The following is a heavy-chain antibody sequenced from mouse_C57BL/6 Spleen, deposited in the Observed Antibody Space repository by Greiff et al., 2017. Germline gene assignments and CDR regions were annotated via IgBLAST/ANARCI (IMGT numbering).Heavy chain of an antibody. CDR2: IYPGAGDT. V-gene: IGHV1-80*01. J-gene: IGHJ4*01. CDR3: ARSDPVDYAMDY. Sequence: QVQLKQSGAELVKPGASVKISCKASRYAFSSYWMNWVKQRPGKGLEWIGQIYPGAGDTNYNGKFKGKATLTADKSSSTAYMQLSSLTSEDSAVYFCARSDPVDYAMDYWGQGTSVTVSS. D-gene: IGHD1-1*01. CDR1: RYAFSSYW.